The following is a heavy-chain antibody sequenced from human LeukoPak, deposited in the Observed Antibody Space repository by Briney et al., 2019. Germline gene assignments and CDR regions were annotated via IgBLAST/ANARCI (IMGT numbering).Heavy chain of an antibody. CDR3: ATTSPTSHFDF. D-gene: IGHD1-1*01. Sequence: PGGSLRLSCVASGFTFTTYWMHWVRQAPGKCLVWVSRINGDGSNSNYADSVKGRFTISRDNARNTLYLQMNGLRAEDTALYYCATTSPTSHFDFWGQGTLVTVSS. CDR2: INGDGSNS. CDR1: GFTFTTYW. V-gene: IGHV3-74*01. J-gene: IGHJ4*02.